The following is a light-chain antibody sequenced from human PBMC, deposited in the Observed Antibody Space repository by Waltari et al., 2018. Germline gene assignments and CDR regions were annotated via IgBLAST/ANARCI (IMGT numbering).Light chain of an antibody. J-gene: IGLJ3*02. V-gene: IGLV2-14*03. Sequence: QSALTPPASVSGSPRQSITISCPGPNCDIGCYSSVSWYQHHSGKAPKLMIFGVSDRPSGVSNRFSGSKSGNTASLTISGLQAEDEADYYCSSFTSSGTWVFGGGTRVTVL. CDR1: NCDIGCYSS. CDR3: SSFTSSGTWV. CDR2: GVS.